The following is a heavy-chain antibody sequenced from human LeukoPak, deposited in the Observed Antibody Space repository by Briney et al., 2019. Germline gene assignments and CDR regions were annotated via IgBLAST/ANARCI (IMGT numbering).Heavy chain of an antibody. CDR1: GYSITSGYY. CDR2: INHSGST. Sequence: PSETLSLTCAVSGYSITSGYYWGWIRQPPGKGLEWIGSINHSGSTYYNPSLESRVTISVDTSKNQFSLKLNSVTAADAAVYYCAREAVTRAWFDPWGQGTLVIVSS. J-gene: IGHJ5*02. D-gene: IGHD6-19*01. CDR3: AREAVTRAWFDP. V-gene: IGHV4-38-2*02.